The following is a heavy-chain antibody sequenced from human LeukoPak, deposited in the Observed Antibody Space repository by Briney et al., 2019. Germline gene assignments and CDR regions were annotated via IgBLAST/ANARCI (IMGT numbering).Heavy chain of an antibody. Sequence: PSETLSLTCAVYGGSFSGYYWSWIRQPPGKGLEWIGEINHSGSTNYNPSLKSRVTISVDTSKNQFSLKLSSVTAADTAVYYCAGPQDNRPYYYYYYMDVWGKGTTVTVSS. D-gene: IGHD1-14*01. CDR3: AGPQDNRPYYYYYYMDV. CDR2: INHSGST. J-gene: IGHJ6*03. V-gene: IGHV4-34*01. CDR1: GGSFSGYY.